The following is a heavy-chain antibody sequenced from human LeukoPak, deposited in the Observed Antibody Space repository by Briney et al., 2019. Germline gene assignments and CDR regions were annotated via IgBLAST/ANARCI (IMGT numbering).Heavy chain of an antibody. D-gene: IGHD5-18*01. J-gene: IGHJ4*02. Sequence: GGSLRLSCAAPGFSFSSYAMSWVRQAPGKGLEWVSAISGSGGSTYYADSVKGRFTISRDNSKNTLYLQMNSLRAEDTAVYYCAKEVRYSYGLFDYWGQGTLVTVSS. V-gene: IGHV3-23*01. CDR2: ISGSGGST. CDR1: GFSFSSYA. CDR3: AKEVRYSYGLFDY.